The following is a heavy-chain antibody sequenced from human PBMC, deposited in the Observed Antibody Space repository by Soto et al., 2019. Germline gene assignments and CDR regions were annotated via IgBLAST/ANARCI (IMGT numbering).Heavy chain of an antibody. CDR2: INHSGST. CDR3: ARGRLAGKDIVDKINGILED. CDR1: GGMSRGYY. Sequence: TNAGSGGMSRGYYWSGFRQPLGKRMEWIGEINHSGSTNYNPSLKSRVTISVDPSKNQFSLKLSSVTAADTAVYYCARGRLAGKDIVDKINGILEDWGQGTLVNVS. V-gene: IGHV4-34*01. D-gene: IGHD5-12*01. J-gene: IGHJ4*02.